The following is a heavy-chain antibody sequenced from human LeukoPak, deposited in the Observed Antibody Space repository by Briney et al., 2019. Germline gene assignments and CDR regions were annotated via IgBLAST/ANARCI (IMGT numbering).Heavy chain of an antibody. V-gene: IGHV4-59*01. J-gene: IGHJ3*02. CDR1: GGSISSYY. Sequence: PSGTLSLTCTVSGGSISSYYWSWIRQPPGKGLEWIGYIYYSGSTNYNPSLKSRVTISVDTSKNQFSLKLSSVTAADTAVYYCARSDGYSGADAFDIWGQGTMVTVSS. CDR3: ARSDGYSGADAFDI. CDR2: IYYSGST. D-gene: IGHD5-24*01.